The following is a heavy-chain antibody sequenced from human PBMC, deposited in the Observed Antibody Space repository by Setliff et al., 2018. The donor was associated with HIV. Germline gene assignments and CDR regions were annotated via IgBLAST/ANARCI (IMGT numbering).Heavy chain of an antibody. CDR1: GGTFNNSA. CDR2: IIPILGIA. D-gene: IGHD4-17*01. V-gene: IGHV1-69*10. CDR3: AREPTGYGDYVYFDY. Sequence: ASVKVSCKTSGGTFNNSAFSWVRQAPGQGLEWLGGIIPILGIANYAQKIQGRATITADESTSTVYMELSSLRSDDSAVYYCAREPTGYGDYVYFDYWGQGTLVTVSS. J-gene: IGHJ4*02.